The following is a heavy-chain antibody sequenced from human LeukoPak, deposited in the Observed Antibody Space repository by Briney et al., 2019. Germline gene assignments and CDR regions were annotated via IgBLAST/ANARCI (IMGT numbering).Heavy chain of an antibody. CDR2: IWYDGSNK. CDR3: ARGNTDGIFDF. V-gene: IGHV3-33*01. J-gene: IGHJ4*02. D-gene: IGHD2/OR15-2a*01. Sequence: PGRSLRLSCEASGFTFSSDGMHWVCQAPGKGLEWVAVIWYDGSNKYYADSVKGRFTISRDKSKNTLYLQMNSLRAEDTAVYYCARGNTDGIFDFWGQGTLVSVSS. CDR1: GFTFSSDG.